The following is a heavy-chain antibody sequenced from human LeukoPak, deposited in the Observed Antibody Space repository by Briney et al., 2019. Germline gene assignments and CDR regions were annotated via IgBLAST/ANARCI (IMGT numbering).Heavy chain of an antibody. CDR1: GFTVNSNY. J-gene: IGHJ4*02. CDR3: ARHRSSWLIDY. CDR2: ISDSGGNT. V-gene: IGHV3-23*01. D-gene: IGHD6-6*01. Sequence: GGSLRLSCAASGFTVNSNYMSWVRQAPWEKLQWVSGISDSGGNTYYADSVRGRFTISRDNSKNTLYLQMNSLRAEDTAVYYCARHRSSWLIDYWGQGTLVTVSS.